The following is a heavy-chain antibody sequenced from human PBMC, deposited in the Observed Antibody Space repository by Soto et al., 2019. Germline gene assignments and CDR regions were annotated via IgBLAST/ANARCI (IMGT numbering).Heavy chain of an antibody. CDR1: GFTFSSYS. J-gene: IGHJ6*02. CDR2: ISSSGDYI. D-gene: IGHD1-1*01. CDR3: ARDSNNRQHSMDV. V-gene: IGHV3-21*01. Sequence: EVQLVESGGGLVKPGGSLRLSCAASGFTFSSYSINWVRQAPGKGLEWVSSISSSGDYIYYADSVKGRFTISRDNANNSLFLQMNSLRAEDTAVYFCARDSNNRQHSMDVWGQGTTVTVSS.